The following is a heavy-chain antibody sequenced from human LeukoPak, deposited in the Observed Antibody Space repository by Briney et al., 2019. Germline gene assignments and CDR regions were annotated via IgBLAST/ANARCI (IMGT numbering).Heavy chain of an antibody. CDR2: IYPGDSDT. Sequence: GESLKISCKGSGYSFTTYWIGWVRQMPGKGLEWMGFIYPGDSDTRYSPSFQGQVTISADKSITTAYLQWSSLKASDTAMYYCARESTSNFDYWGQGTLVTVSS. D-gene: IGHD2-2*01. CDR1: GYSFTTYW. J-gene: IGHJ4*02. V-gene: IGHV5-51*01. CDR3: ARESTSNFDY.